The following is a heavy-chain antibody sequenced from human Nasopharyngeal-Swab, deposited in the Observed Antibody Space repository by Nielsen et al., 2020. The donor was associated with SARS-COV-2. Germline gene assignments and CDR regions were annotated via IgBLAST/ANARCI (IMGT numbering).Heavy chain of an antibody. CDR1: GGSISSSNW. V-gene: IGHV4-4*02. CDR3: ARASHVVRFLEPYFDY. D-gene: IGHD3-3*01. J-gene: IGHJ4*02. CDR2: IYYSGST. Sequence: SETLSLTCAVSGGSISSSNWWSWVRQPPGKGLEWIGYIYYSGSTNYNPSLKSRVTISVDTSMNQFSLKLSSVTAADTAVYYCARASHVVRFLEPYFDYWGQGTLVTVSS.